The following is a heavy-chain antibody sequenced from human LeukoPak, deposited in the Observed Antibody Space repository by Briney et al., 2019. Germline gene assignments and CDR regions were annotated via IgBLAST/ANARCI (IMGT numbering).Heavy chain of an antibody. Sequence: SETLSLTCTVSGGSITTYYWTWIRKTPGKGLEWIGYINYSGSTNYNPSLKSRVTISIDTSKKQISLKLSSVTAADTAMYYCASHSSGWSGAFDIWGQGTMVTVSS. D-gene: IGHD6-19*01. CDR3: ASHSSGWSGAFDI. CDR1: GGSITTYY. J-gene: IGHJ3*02. CDR2: INYSGST. V-gene: IGHV4-59*01.